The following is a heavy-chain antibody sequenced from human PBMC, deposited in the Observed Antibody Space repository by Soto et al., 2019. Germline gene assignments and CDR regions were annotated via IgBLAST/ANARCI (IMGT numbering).Heavy chain of an antibody. J-gene: IGHJ5*02. CDR2: ISAYNGNT. CDR3: ARDYDFWSGYSNWFDP. CDR1: GYTFTSCG. V-gene: IGHV1-18*04. Sequence: ASVKVSCKASGYTFTSCGISWVRQAPGQGLEWMGWISAYNGNTNYAQKLQGRVTMTTDTSTSTAYMELRSLRSDDTAVYYCARDYDFWSGYSNWFDPWGQGTLVTVSS. D-gene: IGHD3-3*01.